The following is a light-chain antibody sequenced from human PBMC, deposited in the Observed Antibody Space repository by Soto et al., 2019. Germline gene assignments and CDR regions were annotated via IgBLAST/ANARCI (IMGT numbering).Light chain of an antibody. CDR2: HAS. CDR1: QSVSNN. V-gene: IGKV3-15*01. CDR3: QQYNNWWT. J-gene: IGKJ1*01. Sequence: EVVMTQSPATLSVSPGERATLSCRASQSVSNNLAWFQQKPGQAPRLLIYHASTRATGIPARCSGSGSGTEFTLIISSLQSEDFAVYYCQQYNNWWTFGQGTKVEIK.